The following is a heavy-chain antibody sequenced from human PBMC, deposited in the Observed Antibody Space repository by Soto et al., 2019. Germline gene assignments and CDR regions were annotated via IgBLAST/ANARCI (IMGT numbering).Heavy chain of an antibody. CDR2: INAGNGNT. CDR3: ARAPGYRYGYN. CDR1: GYTFTSYA. J-gene: IGHJ4*02. V-gene: IGHV1-3*01. D-gene: IGHD5-18*01. Sequence: QVQLVQSGAEVKKPGASVKVSCKASGYTFTSYAMHWGRQAPGQRLEWMGWINAGNGNTKYSQKFQGRVTITRDTSASTAYIELSRLSSEDTAVYYCARAPGYRYGYNWGQGTLVTVSS.